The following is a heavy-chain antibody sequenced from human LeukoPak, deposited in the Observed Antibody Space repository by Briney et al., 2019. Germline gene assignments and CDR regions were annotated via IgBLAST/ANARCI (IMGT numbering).Heavy chain of an antibody. V-gene: IGHV3-7*01. CDR2: IKRDGSEK. D-gene: IGHD6-13*01. J-gene: IGHJ4*02. CDR3: ARGAEAGRSKSYYLEY. CDR1: WINLNCLW. Sequence: GFLRLFLAASWINLNCLWMTWVRQAPGKGLGGGAHIKRDGSEKYYVDSVKGRLTISRDNAKNSLYLQMNSLRAEDTAVYYCARGAEAGRSKSYYLEYWGQGTLVTVSS.